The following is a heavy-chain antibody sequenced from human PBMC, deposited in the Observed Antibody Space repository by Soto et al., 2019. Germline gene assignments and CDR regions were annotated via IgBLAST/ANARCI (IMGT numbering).Heavy chain of an antibody. D-gene: IGHD3-10*01. CDR1: GFTFSSYW. CDR2: INSDGSST. J-gene: IGHJ6*02. Sequence: PGGSLRLSCAASGFTFSSYWMHWVRQAPGKGLVWVSRINSDGSSTNYADSVKGRFTISRDNAKNTLYLQMNSLRAEDTAVYYCASDLYGSGTYAYYYGMDVWGQGTTVTVSS. CDR3: ASDLYGSGTYAYYYGMDV. V-gene: IGHV3-74*01.